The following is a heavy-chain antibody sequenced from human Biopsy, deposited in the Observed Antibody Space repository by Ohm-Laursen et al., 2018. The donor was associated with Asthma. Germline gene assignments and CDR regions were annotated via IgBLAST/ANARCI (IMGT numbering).Heavy chain of an antibody. Sequence: SETLSLTCTVSGGSISNSNYYWGWIRQSPGKGLEWIGESDHRGNTNTNATLKSRVTISKAKSANESSLKMKSVTAADTAIYYCARGPEWSGLDIWGQGTTVTVSS. V-gene: IGHV4-39*02. J-gene: IGHJ6*02. D-gene: IGHD3-3*01. CDR3: ARGPEWSGLDI. CDR2: SDHRGNT. CDR1: GGSISNSNYY.